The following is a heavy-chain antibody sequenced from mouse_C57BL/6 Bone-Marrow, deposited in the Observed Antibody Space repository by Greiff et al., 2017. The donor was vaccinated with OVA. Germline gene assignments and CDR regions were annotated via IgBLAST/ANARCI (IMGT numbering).Heavy chain of an antibody. V-gene: IGHV1-56*01. Sequence: VKLMESGPELVRPGASVKISCKAPGYTFTSHWMQWVRQRPGQGLEWIGEIFPGSGSTYYNEKFKGKATLTVDTSSSTAYMQHSSLTSEDSAVYFCARSADAQATFMDYWGQGTSVTVSS. J-gene: IGHJ4*01. CDR3: ARSADAQATFMDY. D-gene: IGHD3-2*02. CDR1: GYTFTSHW. CDR2: IFPGSGST.